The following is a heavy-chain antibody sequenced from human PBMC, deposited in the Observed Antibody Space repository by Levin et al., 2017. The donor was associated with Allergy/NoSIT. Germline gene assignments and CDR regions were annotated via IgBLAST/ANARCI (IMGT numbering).Heavy chain of an antibody. CDR1: GGSFSGYY. D-gene: IGHD6-19*01. CDR2: INHSGST. V-gene: IGHV4-34*01. Sequence: SETLSLTCAVYGGSFSGYYWSWIRQPPGKGLEWIGEINHSGSTNYNPSLKSRVTISVDTSKNQFSLKLSSVTAADTAVYYCARGPYSSGWYLRYFDLWGRGTLVTVSS. CDR3: ARGPYSSGWYLRYFDL. J-gene: IGHJ2*01.